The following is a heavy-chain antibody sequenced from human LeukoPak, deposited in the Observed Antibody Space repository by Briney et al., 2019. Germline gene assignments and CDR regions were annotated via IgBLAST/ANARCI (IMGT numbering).Heavy chain of an antibody. CDR2: INHSGST. CDR3: ARRGPMTDSSSSRPRPLPGEFDY. Sequence: PSETLSLTCAVYGGSFSGYYWSWIRQPPGKGLEWIGEINHSGSTNYNPSLKSRVTISVDTSKNQFSLKLSSVTAADTAVYYCARRGPMTDSSSSRPRPLPGEFDYWGQGTLVTVSS. CDR1: GGSFSGYY. J-gene: IGHJ4*02. V-gene: IGHV4-34*01. D-gene: IGHD6-6*01.